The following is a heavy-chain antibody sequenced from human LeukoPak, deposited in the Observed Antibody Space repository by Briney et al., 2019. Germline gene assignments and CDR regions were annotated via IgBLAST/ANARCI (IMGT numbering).Heavy chain of an antibody. V-gene: IGHV3-20*04. CDR2: INWNGGSI. CDR3: ARAYDFWGGCRTDY. D-gene: IGHD3-3*01. Sequence: GGSLRLSCAASGFTFDDYDMSWVRQAPGKGLEWVSGINWNGGSIDYADSVKGRFTISRDNAKNSLYLQMNSLRAEDTALYFCARAYDFWGGCRTDYWGQGTLVTVSS. CDR1: GFTFDDYD. J-gene: IGHJ4*02.